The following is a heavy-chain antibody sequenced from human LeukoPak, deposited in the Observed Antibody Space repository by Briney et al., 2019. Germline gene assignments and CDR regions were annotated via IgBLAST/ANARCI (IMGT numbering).Heavy chain of an antibody. J-gene: IGHJ4*02. D-gene: IGHD2-2*01. CDR1: GFTFSSYA. V-gene: IGHV3-23*01. CDR3: AKAPIVVVPAAIVRDDY. CDR2: ISGSGGST. Sequence: GGSLRLSCAASGFTFSSYAMSWVRQAPGKGLEWASAISGSGGSTYYADSVKGRFTISRDNSKNTLYLQMNSLRAEDTAVYYCAKAPIVVVPAAIVRDDYWGQGTLVTVSS.